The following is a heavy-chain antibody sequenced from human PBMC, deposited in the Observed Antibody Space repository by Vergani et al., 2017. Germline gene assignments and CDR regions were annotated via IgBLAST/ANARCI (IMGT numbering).Heavy chain of an antibody. CDR2: IRYDGSNK. CDR3: AKDSRYSGSYSDY. V-gene: IGHV3-30*02. D-gene: IGHD1-26*01. Sequence: VQLVESGGGVVQPGGSLRLSCAASGFTFSSYGMHWVRQAPGKGLEWVAFIRYDGSNKYYADSVKGRFTISRDNSKNTLYLQMNSLRAEDTAVYYCAKDSRYSGSYSDYWGQGTLVTVSS. CDR1: GFTFSSYG. J-gene: IGHJ4*02.